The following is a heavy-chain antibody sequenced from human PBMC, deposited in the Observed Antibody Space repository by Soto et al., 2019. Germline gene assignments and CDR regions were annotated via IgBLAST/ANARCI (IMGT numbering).Heavy chain of an antibody. V-gene: IGHV4-61*01. D-gene: IGHD5-18*01. J-gene: IGHJ6*02. Sequence: QVQLQESGPGLVKPSETLSLTCTVSGGSVSSGNHYWSWIRQPPGKGLEWVGYIYYRGSTKYNPSIESRVTISVDTSKNQFSLRLSSVTAADTAVYYCARVGRYSYGYPSDNYYGMDVWGQGTTVTVSS. CDR1: GGSVSSGNHY. CDR3: ARVGRYSYGYPSDNYYGMDV. CDR2: IYYRGST.